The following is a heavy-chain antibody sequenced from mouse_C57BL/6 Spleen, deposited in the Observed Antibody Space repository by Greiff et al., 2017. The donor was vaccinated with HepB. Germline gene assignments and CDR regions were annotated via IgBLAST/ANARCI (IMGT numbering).Heavy chain of an antibody. V-gene: IGHV1-72*01. D-gene: IGHD1-1*01. Sequence: QVQLQQSGAELVKPGASVKLSCKASGYTFTSYWMHWVKQRPGRGLEWIGRIDPNSGGTKYNEKFKSKATLTVDKPSSTAYMQLSSLTSEDSAVYYCAREGLLRAVAGYFDYWGQGTTLTVSS. J-gene: IGHJ2*01. CDR3: AREGLLRAVAGYFDY. CDR2: IDPNSGGT. CDR1: GYTFTSYW.